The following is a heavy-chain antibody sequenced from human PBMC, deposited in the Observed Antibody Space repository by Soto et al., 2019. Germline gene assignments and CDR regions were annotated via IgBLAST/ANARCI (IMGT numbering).Heavy chain of an antibody. CDR1: GFTFSSYA. V-gene: IGHV3-23*01. CDR2: ISGSGGST. J-gene: IGHJ4*02. D-gene: IGHD6-19*01. CDR3: AKSEQWLVLSFDY. Sequence: EVQLLESGGGLVQPGGSLRLSCAASGFTFSSYAMSWFRQAPGKGLEWVSAISGSGGSTYYADSVKGRFTISRDNSKNTLYLQMNSLRAEDTAVYYCAKSEQWLVLSFDYWGQGTLVTVSS.